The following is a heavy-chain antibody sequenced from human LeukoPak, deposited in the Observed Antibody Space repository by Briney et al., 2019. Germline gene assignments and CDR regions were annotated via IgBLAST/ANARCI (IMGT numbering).Heavy chain of an antibody. D-gene: IGHD1-26*01. CDR2: ISSSSSTI. J-gene: IGHJ4*02. V-gene: IGHV3-48*01. CDR3: ARDRKVGPYLRGFDY. Sequence: GGSLRLSCAASGFTFSSYSMNWLRQAPGKGLEWVSYISSSSSTIYYADSVKGRFTISRDNAKNSLYLQMNSLRAEDTAVYYCARDRKVGPYLRGFDYWGQGTLVTVFS. CDR1: GFTFSSYS.